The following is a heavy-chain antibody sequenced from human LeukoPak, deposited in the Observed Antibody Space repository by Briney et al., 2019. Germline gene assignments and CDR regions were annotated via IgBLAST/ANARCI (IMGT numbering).Heavy chain of an antibody. V-gene: IGHV1-2*02. J-gene: IGHJ4*02. CDR2: INPNSGGT. CDR1: GYTFIGYY. Sequence: ASVKVSCKASGYTFIGYYMHWVRQAPGQGLEWMGWINPNSGGTNYAQKFQGRVTMTRDTSISTAYMELSRLRSDDTAVYYCARGPRIAVAGEFDYWGQGTLVTVSS. CDR3: ARGPRIAVAGEFDY. D-gene: IGHD6-19*01.